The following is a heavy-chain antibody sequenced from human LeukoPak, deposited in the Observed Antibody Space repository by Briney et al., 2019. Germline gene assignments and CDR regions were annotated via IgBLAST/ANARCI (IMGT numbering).Heavy chain of an antibody. CDR2: ISESGVST. CDR1: GFTFSSYA. Sequence: GGSLRLSCAASGFTFSSYAMSWVRQATGKGLEWVSAISESGVSTYYADSVKGRFTVSRDNSDNTLYLQMNSLRAEDTAVYYCAAEGYQLLKRRDYWGQGTLVTVSS. J-gene: IGHJ4*02. V-gene: IGHV3-23*01. D-gene: IGHD2-2*01. CDR3: AAEGYQLLKRRDY.